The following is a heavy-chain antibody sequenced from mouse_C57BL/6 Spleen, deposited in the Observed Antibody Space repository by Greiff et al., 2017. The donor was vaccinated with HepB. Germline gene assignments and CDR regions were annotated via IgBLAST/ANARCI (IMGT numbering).Heavy chain of an antibody. CDR3: ARMVLDY. Sequence: EVQLQQSGPGLVKPSQSLSLTCSVTGYSITSGYYWNWIRQFPGNKLEWMGYISYDGSNNYNPSLKNRISITRDTSKNQFFLKLNSVTTEDTATYYCARMVLDYWGQGTTLTVSS. J-gene: IGHJ2*01. CDR1: GYSITSGYY. D-gene: IGHD2-3*01. V-gene: IGHV3-6*01. CDR2: ISYDGSN.